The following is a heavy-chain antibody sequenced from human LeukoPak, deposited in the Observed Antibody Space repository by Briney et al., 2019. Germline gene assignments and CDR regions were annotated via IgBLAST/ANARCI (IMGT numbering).Heavy chain of an antibody. CDR2: ISSSGSTI. Sequence: EGSLRLSCAASGFTFSSYEMNWVRQAPGKGLEWVSYISSSGSTIYYADSVKGRFTISRDNAKKSLYLQMNSLRAEDTAVYYCARALAAAGMGLDYWGQGTLVTVSS. V-gene: IGHV3-48*03. D-gene: IGHD6-13*01. CDR1: GFTFSSYE. CDR3: ARALAAAGMGLDY. J-gene: IGHJ4*02.